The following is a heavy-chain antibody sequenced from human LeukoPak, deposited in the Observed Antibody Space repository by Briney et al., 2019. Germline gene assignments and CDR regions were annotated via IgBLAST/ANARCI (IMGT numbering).Heavy chain of an antibody. Sequence: GGSLRLSCAASGFTFNNYAMHWVRQAPGKGREWVSGISWKSGSIGYADSVKGRFTISRDNAKNSLYLQMNSLRAEDTAVYYCARGPQGSGRYWGQGTLVTVSS. CDR2: ISWKSGSI. J-gene: IGHJ4*02. CDR3: ARGPQGSGRY. D-gene: IGHD6-19*01. CDR1: GFTFNNYA. V-gene: IGHV3-9*01.